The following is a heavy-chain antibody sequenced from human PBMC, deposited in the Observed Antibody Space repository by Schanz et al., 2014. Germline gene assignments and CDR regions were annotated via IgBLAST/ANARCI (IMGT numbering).Heavy chain of an antibody. D-gene: IGHD1-26*01. V-gene: IGHV3-48*01. Sequence: EVQLVESGGCLVQPGESLRLSCAVSGFSFSSYSMSWVRQAPGKGLEWIAYISSGGTTIYYADSVKGRFTISRDNAKSSLYLQMNSLRADDTAVYYCAKELYSGSHYGWFDPWGQGTLVTVSS. CDR3: AKELYSGSHYGWFDP. J-gene: IGHJ5*02. CDR2: ISSGGTTI. CDR1: GFSFSSYS.